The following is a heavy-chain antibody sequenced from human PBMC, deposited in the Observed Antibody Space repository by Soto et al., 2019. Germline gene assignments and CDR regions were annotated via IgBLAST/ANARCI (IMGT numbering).Heavy chain of an antibody. V-gene: IGHV4-61*01. CDR3: ARTYCSSTSCQAHGMDV. CDR2: FYYSGST. Sequence: QVQLQESGPGLVKPSETLSLTCTVSGGSVNSATYYWTWIRQPPGKGLEWIGYFYYSGSTNYNPYLKSRVTISVDTSKNQISLKLSSVTAADTAVYYCARTYCSSTSCQAHGMDVWGQGTTVTVSS. CDR1: GGSVNSATYY. J-gene: IGHJ6*02. D-gene: IGHD2-2*01.